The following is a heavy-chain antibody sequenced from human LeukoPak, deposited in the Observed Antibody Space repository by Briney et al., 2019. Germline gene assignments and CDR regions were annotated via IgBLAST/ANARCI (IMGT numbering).Heavy chain of an antibody. Sequence: GGSLRLSCAASGFTFSSYWMSWVRRAPGKGLEWVGRIKSKTDGGTTDYAAPVKGRFTISRDDSKNTLYLQMNSLKTEDTAVYYCTTDRGIAARQDLEARDYWGQGTLVTVSS. CDR1: GFTFSSYW. J-gene: IGHJ4*02. CDR3: TTDRGIAARQDLEARDY. D-gene: IGHD6-6*01. V-gene: IGHV3-15*01. CDR2: IKSKTDGGTT.